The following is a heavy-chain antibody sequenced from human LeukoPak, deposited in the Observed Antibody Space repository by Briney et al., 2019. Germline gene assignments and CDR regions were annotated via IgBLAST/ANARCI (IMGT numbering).Heavy chain of an antibody. J-gene: IGHJ4*02. CDR3: ARTIFSGSYYVNLDY. CDR2: IDWDDDK. Sequence: SGPTLVNPTQTLTLTCTFSGFSLNTPGMCVSWIRQPPGKALEWLARIDWDDDKYYSTSLKTRLTISKDTSKNQVVLTMTNMDPVDTATYYCARTIFSGSYYVNLDYWGQGTLVTVSS. V-gene: IGHV2-70*11. D-gene: IGHD1-26*01. CDR1: GFSLNTPGMC.